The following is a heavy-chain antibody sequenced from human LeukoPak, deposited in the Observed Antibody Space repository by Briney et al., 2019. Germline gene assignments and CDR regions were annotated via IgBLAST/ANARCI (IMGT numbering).Heavy chain of an antibody. D-gene: IGHD3-16*02. CDR1: GGSISSYY. CDR3: AGEAPVTFGGVIAPPF. V-gene: IGHV4-4*07. J-gene: IGHJ3*01. CDR2: IYTSGST. Sequence: PSETLSLTCTVSGGSISSYYWSWIRQPAGRGLEWIGRIYTSGSTNYNPSLKSRVTISVDTSKNQFSLKLSSVTAADTAVYYCAGEAPVTFGGVIAPPFWGQGTMVTVSS.